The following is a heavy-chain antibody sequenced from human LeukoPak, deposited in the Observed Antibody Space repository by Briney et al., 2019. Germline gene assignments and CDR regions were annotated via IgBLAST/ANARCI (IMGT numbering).Heavy chain of an antibody. CDR2: INTNTGNP. CDR1: GYTFTSYA. V-gene: IGHV7-4-1*02. CDR3: ARESSGWYTRGFDI. Sequence: ASVKVSCKASGYTFTSYAMNWVRQAPGQGLEWMGWINTNTGNPTYAQGFTGRFVFSLDTSVSTAYLQISSLKAEDTAVYYCARESSGWYTRGFDIWGQGTMVTVSS. D-gene: IGHD6-19*01. J-gene: IGHJ3*02.